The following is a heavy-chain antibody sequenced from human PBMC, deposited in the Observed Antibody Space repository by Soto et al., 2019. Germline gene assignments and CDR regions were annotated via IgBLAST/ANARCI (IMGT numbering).Heavy chain of an antibody. J-gene: IGHJ4*02. Sequence: GGSLRLSCAASGFPFRNFAMAWVRQAPGKGLEWVSIISNSGSSTYHGDSVKGRFTTSRDNSKGTLSLHMRGVRIDDTAVYFCARADLLWDSFDLSGQGTLVTVFS. D-gene: IGHD2-2*01. CDR3: ARADLLWDSFDL. V-gene: IGHV3-23*05. CDR1: GFPFRNFA. CDR2: ISNSGSST.